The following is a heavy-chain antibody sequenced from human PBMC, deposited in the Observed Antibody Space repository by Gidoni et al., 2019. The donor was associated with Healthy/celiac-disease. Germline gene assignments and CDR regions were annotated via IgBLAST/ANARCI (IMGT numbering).Heavy chain of an antibody. Sequence: QVQLVQSGAEVKKPGASVKASCKASGYTFTNYTMHWVRQAPGQRLEWMGWINPVNGNTKYAQKFQGRVTITRDTSASTAYMEVCSLRSEDTAVYYCARTNSFDYWGQGTLVTVSS. CDR2: INPVNGNT. CDR3: ARTNSFDY. J-gene: IGHJ4*02. V-gene: IGHV1-3*01. CDR1: GYTFTNYT.